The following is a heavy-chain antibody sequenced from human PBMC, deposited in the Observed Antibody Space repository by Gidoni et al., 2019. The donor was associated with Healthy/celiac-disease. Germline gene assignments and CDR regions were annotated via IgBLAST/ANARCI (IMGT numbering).Heavy chain of an antibody. J-gene: IGHJ4*02. CDR2: INHSVST. V-gene: IGHV4-34*01. Sequence: QVQLQQWGAGLLKPSETLSLTCAVYGGSFSGYYWSWISQPPGKGLEWIGEINHSVSTNYNPAIKSRVTISGDTYKNQFSLKLSSVTAADTAVYYCASSRWLQTITYNYWGQGTLVTVSS. CDR3: ASSRWLQTITYNY. CDR1: GGSFSGYY. D-gene: IGHD6-13*01.